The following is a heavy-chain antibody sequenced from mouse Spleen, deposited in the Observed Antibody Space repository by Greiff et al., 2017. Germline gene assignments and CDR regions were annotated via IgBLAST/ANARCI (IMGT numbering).Heavy chain of an antibody. V-gene: IGHV1-42*01. Sequence: VQLQQSGPELVKPGASVKISCKASGYSFTGYYMNWVKQSPEKSLEWIGEINPSTGGTTYNQKFKAKATLTVDKSSSTAYMQLKSLTSEDSAVYYCAPLDDGNHARFAYWGQGTLVTVSA. CDR2: INPSTGGT. CDR1: GYSFTGYY. D-gene: IGHD2-1*01. J-gene: IGHJ3*01. CDR3: APLDDGNHARFAY.